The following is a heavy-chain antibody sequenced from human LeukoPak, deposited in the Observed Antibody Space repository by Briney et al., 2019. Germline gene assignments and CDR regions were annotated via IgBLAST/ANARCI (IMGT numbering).Heavy chain of an antibody. V-gene: IGHV4-59*01. Sequence: SETLSLTCTVSGGSISSYYWSWIRQPPGERMEWIGYIYYTGSTYYNPSLKSRVTMSVDTSKNQFSLKLNSVTAADTAVYYCARDSLLEWSRGFDPWGQGALVTVSS. J-gene: IGHJ5*02. CDR2: IYYTGST. D-gene: IGHD3-3*01. CDR1: GGSISSYY. CDR3: ARDSLLEWSRGFDP.